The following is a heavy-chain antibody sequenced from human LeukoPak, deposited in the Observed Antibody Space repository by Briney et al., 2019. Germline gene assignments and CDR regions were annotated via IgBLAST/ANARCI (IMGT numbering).Heavy chain of an antibody. D-gene: IGHD2-2*01. CDR3: ARHFCSSTSCSN. CDR2: INSDGSST. Sequence: GGSLRLSCAASGFTFSSYWMHWVRQAPGKGLVWVSRINSDGSSTSYADSVKGRFTISRDNAKNSLYLQMNSLRTEDTAVYYCARHFCSSTSCSNWGQGTLVTVSS. V-gene: IGHV3-74*01. CDR1: GFTFSSYW. J-gene: IGHJ4*02.